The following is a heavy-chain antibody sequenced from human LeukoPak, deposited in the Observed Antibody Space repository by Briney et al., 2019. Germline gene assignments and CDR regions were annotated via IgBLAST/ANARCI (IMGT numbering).Heavy chain of an antibody. D-gene: IGHD3-10*01. J-gene: IGHJ4*02. CDR2: IYYSGST. Sequence: SETLSLTCTVSGGSISRNSYYWDWIRQPPGKGLEWIGSIYYSGSTYYNPSLKRRVTIFVDTSKNQFSLKLSSVTASETAVYYCARRPIRIRGAFDYWGQGTLVTASS. V-gene: IGHV4-39*01. CDR1: GGSISRNSYY. CDR3: ARRPIRIRGAFDY.